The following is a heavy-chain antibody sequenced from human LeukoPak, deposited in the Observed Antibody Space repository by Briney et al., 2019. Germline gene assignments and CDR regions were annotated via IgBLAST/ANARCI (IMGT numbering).Heavy chain of an antibody. D-gene: IGHD6-13*01. CDR3: ARADSSSWAFDY. J-gene: IGHJ4*02. Sequence: GGSLRLSCAASGFTFSSYDMHWVRQATGKGLEWVSAIGTAGDTYNPGSVKGRFTISRENAKNSLYLQMNSLRAGDTAVYYCARADSSSWAFDYWGQGTLVTVSS. V-gene: IGHV3-13*01. CDR1: GFTFSSYD. CDR2: IGTAGDT.